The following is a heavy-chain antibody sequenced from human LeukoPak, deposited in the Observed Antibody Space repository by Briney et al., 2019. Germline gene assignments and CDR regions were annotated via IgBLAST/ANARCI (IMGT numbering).Heavy chain of an antibody. CDR1: GGSFSGYY. CDR2: INHSGST. V-gene: IGHV4-34*01. Sequence: SETLSLTCAVYGGSFSGYYWSWIRQPPGKGLEWIGEINHSGSTNYNPFLKSRVTISVDTSKNQFSLKLSSVTAADTAVYYCARGSIAARQKTSYYFDYWGQGTLVTVSS. CDR3: ARGSIAARQKTSYYFDY. D-gene: IGHD6-6*01. J-gene: IGHJ4*02.